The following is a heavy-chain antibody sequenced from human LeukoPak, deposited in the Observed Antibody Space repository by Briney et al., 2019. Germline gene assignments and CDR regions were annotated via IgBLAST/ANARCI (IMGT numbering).Heavy chain of an antibody. J-gene: IGHJ3*02. V-gene: IGHV3-7*05. CDR1: GFTLGDYW. D-gene: IGHD3-10*01. Sequence: GGSLRLSFAASGFTLGDYWMSWVRQAPGKGPEWVANIKQDGSEKNYVDSVKGRFTISRGNAERTLYLQMNSLRDEDTAVYYCARDVTSMVRGVIIKVGHAFDIWGQGTTVTVSS. CDR2: IKQDGSEK. CDR3: ARDVTSMVRGVIIKVGHAFDI.